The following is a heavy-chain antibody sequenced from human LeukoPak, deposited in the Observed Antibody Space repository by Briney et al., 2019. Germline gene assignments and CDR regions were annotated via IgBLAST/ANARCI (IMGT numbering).Heavy chain of an antibody. Sequence: PSETLSLTCTVSGGSISSSSYYWGWIRQPPGKGLEWIGSIYYSGSTYYNPSLKGRVTISVDTSKNQFSLKLSSVTAADTAVYYCARQYYYGSGSYSYYYYGMDVWGQGTTVTVS. CDR3: ARQYYYGSGSYSYYYYGMDV. V-gene: IGHV4-39*01. CDR1: GGSISSSSYY. D-gene: IGHD3-10*01. J-gene: IGHJ6*02. CDR2: IYYSGST.